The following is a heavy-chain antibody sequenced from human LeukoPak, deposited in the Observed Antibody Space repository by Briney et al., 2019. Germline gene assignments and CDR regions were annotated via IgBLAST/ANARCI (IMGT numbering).Heavy chain of an antibody. D-gene: IGHD3-16*01. CDR2: IKSKTDGGTT. J-gene: IGHJ3*02. CDR1: GFTFSNAW. V-gene: IGHV3-15*01. Sequence: KSGGSLRLSCAASGFTFSNAWMSWVRQAPGKGLEWVGRIKSKTDGGTTDYAAPVKGRFTISRDDSKNTLYLQMNSLKTEDTAVYYCTTVFYDTALGGDAFDIWGQGTMVTVSS. CDR3: TTVFYDTALGGDAFDI.